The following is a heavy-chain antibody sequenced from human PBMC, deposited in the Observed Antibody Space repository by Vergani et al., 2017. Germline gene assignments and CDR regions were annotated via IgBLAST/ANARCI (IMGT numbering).Heavy chain of an antibody. D-gene: IGHD3-10*01. Sequence: EVQLVESGGGLVQPGGSLRLSCAASGFTFSSYEMNWVRQAPGKGLEWVSYISSSSSTIYYADSVKGRFTISRDNAKNSLYLQMNSLRAEDTAVYYCASLTSMVRGVIRDGWGQGTLVTVSS. CDR1: GFTFSSYE. CDR2: ISSSSSTI. J-gene: IGHJ4*02. CDR3: ASLTSMVRGVIRDG. V-gene: IGHV3-48*03.